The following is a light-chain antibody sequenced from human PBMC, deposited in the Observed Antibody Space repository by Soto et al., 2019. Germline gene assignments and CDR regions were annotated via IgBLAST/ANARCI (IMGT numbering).Light chain of an antibody. CDR2: DNS. V-gene: IGLV1-51*01. CDR3: GEWASDRSAEV. J-gene: IGLJ3*02. Sequence: QSVLTQPPSASATPGQKVTISCSASSSNIGTDYVSWYQQLPGRAPKLVIFDNSKRPSGIPDRFSGSKSGSSAALGVTGLQTGDEYDYYCGEWASDRSAEVFGGGTKLTVL. CDR1: SSNIGTDY.